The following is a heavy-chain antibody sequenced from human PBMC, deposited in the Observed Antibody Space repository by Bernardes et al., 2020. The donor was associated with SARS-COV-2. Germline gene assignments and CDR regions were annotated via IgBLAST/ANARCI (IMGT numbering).Heavy chain of an antibody. D-gene: IGHD3-22*01. V-gene: IGHV3-23*01. Sequence: GGSLRLSCAASGFNFNTYSLSWVCQAPGKGLEWVSAISASGYTTYYADSVVGRLIISRDNSKNTLYLQMRTLRAEDTAVYYCAKDLDRSGYYTSHFVFRGHGALVTVSS. J-gene: IGHJ4*01. CDR2: ISASGYTT. CDR1: GFNFNTYS. CDR3: AKDLDRSGYYTSHFVF.